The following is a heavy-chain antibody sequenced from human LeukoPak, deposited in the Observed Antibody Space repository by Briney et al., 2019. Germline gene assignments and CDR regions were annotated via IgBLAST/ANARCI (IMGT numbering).Heavy chain of an antibody. CDR3: ARDFRWGDY. CDR2: ISGSGDST. V-gene: IGHV3-23*01. J-gene: IGHJ4*02. D-gene: IGHD1-26*01. Sequence: GGTLRLSCAASGFTFSNYGMSWVRQAPGKGLEWVSSISGSGDSTYYADSVKGRFTISRDNAKNSLYLQMNSLRAEDTAVYYCARDFRWGDYWGQGTLVTVSS. CDR1: GFTFSNYG.